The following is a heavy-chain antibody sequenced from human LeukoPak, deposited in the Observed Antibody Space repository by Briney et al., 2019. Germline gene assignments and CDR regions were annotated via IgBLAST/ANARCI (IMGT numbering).Heavy chain of an antibody. D-gene: IGHD6-13*01. CDR3: ARLYSSSWSGPFYYYYYYMDV. V-gene: IGHV5-51*01. CDR1: GYSFTSYW. CDR2: IYPGDSDT. J-gene: IGHJ6*03. Sequence: GESLKISCKGSGYSFTSYWIGWVRQMPGKGPEWMGIIYPGDSDTRYSPSFQGQVTISADKSISTAYLQWSSLKASDTAMYYCARLYSSSWSGPFYYYYYYMDVWGKGTTVTVSS.